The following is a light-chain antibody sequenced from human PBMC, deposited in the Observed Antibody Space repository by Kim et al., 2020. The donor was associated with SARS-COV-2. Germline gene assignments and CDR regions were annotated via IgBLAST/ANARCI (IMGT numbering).Light chain of an antibody. CDR3: QSADISGTSWI. Sequence: PGQTARITGSGEALPKQFGYWYQQRPGRAPILVLYRDKERPSWIPERFSGSRSGITLTLTVTGVQTEDEADYFCQSADISGTSWIFGGGTQLTVL. CDR2: RDK. J-gene: IGLJ2*01. CDR1: ALPKQF. V-gene: IGLV3-25*03.